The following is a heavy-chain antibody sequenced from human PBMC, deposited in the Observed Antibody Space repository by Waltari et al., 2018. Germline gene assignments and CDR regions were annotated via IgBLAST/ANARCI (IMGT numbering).Heavy chain of an antibody. CDR3: AAEPYSYGYFNY. CDR2: FHISGRT. Sequence: QVQLQESGPGVLKPSETLSLTCSVSGGSVSNFYCRWLRRPAGKGLEWIGRFHISGRTSYNPTLASRVTLSLDTSKNQFSLRLKSVTAADTATYYCAAEPYSYGYFNYWGQGTLVTVSA. CDR1: GGSVSNFY. D-gene: IGHD5-18*01. V-gene: IGHV4-4*07. J-gene: IGHJ4*02.